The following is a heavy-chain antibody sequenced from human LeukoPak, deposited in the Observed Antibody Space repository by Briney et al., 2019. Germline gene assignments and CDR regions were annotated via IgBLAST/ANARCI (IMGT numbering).Heavy chain of an antibody. D-gene: IGHD3-10*01. Sequence: PSETLSLTCTVSGGSISSSSYYWGWIRQPPGKGLEWIGSIYYSGSTYYNPSLKSRVTISVDTSKNQFSLKLSSVTAADTAVYYCARVLWFGEFLDYWGQGTLVTVSS. CDR2: IYYSGST. CDR3: ARVLWFGEFLDY. V-gene: IGHV4-39*07. CDR1: GGSISSSSYY. J-gene: IGHJ4*02.